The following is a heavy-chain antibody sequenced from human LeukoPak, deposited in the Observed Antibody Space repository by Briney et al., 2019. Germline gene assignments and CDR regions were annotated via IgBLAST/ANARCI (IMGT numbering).Heavy chain of an antibody. CDR1: EFIFHIG. CDR2: ISHSGENT. CDR3: ATDRDLFTYSSDN. V-gene: IGHV3-23*01. J-gene: IGHJ4*02. Sequence: GGSLRLSCAASEFIFHIGMSWVRQAPGKGLEWVALISHSGENTYYADSVKGRFTISRDTSKNTLYLQMSSLRAEDTAVYYCATDRDLFTYSSDNWGQGTLVTVSS.